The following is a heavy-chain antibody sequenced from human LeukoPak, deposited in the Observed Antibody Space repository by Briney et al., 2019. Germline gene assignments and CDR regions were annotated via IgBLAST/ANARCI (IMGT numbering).Heavy chain of an antibody. J-gene: IGHJ4*02. CDR2: ISSSSSTI. CDR3: ARVEYDLPDY. V-gene: IGHV3-48*01. Sequence: GGSLRLSCAASGFTFSSYSMNWVRQAPGKGLEWVSYISSSSSTIYYADSVKGRFTISRDNAKNSLYLQMNSLRAEDTAVYYCARVEYDLPDYWGQGTLVTVSS. D-gene: IGHD2/OR15-2a*01. CDR1: GFTFSSYS.